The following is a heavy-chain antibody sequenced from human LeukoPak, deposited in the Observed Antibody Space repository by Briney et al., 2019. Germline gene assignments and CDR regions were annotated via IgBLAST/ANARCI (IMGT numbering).Heavy chain of an antibody. CDR1: GFTFSSYW. CDR3: ARDPRGGTLDY. Sequence: PGGSLRLSCAASGFTFSSYWMHWVRQAPGKGLVWVSRIHSDGRSTDYADSVKGRFTISRDNAKNTLNLQMNRLRAEDTAVYYCARDPRGGTLDYWGQGALVTVSS. CDR2: IHSDGRST. J-gene: IGHJ4*02. V-gene: IGHV3-74*01. D-gene: IGHD3-10*01.